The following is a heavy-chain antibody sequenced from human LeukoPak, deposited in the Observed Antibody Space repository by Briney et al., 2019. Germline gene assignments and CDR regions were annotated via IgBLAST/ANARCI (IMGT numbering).Heavy chain of an antibody. CDR3: ARAFGGNSGRYYYYMDV. D-gene: IGHD4-23*01. J-gene: IGHJ6*03. V-gene: IGHV4-4*07. CDR2: IYTGGST. CDR1: GASISSYY. Sequence: PSETLSLTCAVSGASISSYYWNWIRQPAGKGLEWIGRIYTGGSTNYNPSLKSRVTMSVDTSKNQFSLKLSSVTAADTAVYYCARAFGGNSGRYYYYMDVWGKGTTVTVSS.